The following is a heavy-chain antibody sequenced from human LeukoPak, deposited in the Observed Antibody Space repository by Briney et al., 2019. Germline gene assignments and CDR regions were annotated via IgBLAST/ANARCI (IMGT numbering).Heavy chain of an antibody. CDR2: ISYLGST. D-gene: IGHD3-22*01. CDR1: GDSFTTHY. Sequence: SETLSLTCTVSGDSFTTHYWSWIRQPPGRGLEWIGYISYLGSTNYNPSLKSRVTISIDTSKNEVSLMLTPVTAADTAVYYCASDSISMNAFDAWGQGTMVTVSS. J-gene: IGHJ3*01. V-gene: IGHV4-59*11. CDR3: ASDSISMNAFDA.